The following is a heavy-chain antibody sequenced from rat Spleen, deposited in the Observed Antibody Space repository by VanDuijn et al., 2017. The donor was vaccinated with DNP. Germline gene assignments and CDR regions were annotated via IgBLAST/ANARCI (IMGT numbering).Heavy chain of an antibody. D-gene: IGHD1-4*01. CDR1: GFTFSDHN. CDR3: ASRPPPTRGPFDY. Sequence: EVQLVESGGGLVQPGRSLKLSCAASGFTFSDHNMAWVRQAPKKGLEWVATINYDGSNTYYRDSVKGRFTISRDNAKSTLDLQMDSLRSEDTATYYCASRPPPTRGPFDYWGQGVAVTVSS. J-gene: IGHJ2*01. CDR2: INYDGSNT. V-gene: IGHV5-7*01.